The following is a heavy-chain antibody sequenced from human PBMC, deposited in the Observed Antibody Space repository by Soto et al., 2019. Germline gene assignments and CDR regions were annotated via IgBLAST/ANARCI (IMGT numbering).Heavy chain of an antibody. D-gene: IGHD1-26*01. CDR2: IVVGSGNT. CDR3: AANSGSYELDAFDI. J-gene: IGHJ3*02. CDR1: GFTFTSSA. Sequence: QMKLVQSGPEVKKLGTSVKVSGKASGFTFTSSAVQWVRQARGQRLEWIGWIVVGSGNTNYAQKFQERVTITRDMSTSTAYMELSSLRSEDTAVYYCAANSGSYELDAFDIWGQGTMVTVSS. V-gene: IGHV1-58*01.